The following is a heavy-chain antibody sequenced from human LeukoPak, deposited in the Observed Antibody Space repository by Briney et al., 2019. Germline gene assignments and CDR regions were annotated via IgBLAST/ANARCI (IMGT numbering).Heavy chain of an antibody. Sequence: PETLSLTCTVSGGSISSYYWSWIRQPPGKELEWIGYIYYSGSTNYNPSLKSRVTISVDTSKNQFSPKLSSVTAADTAVYYCARDSLGIDYWGQGTLVTVSS. CDR1: GGSISSYY. J-gene: IGHJ4*02. V-gene: IGHV4-59*01. CDR2: IYYSGST. D-gene: IGHD1-26*01. CDR3: ARDSLGIDY.